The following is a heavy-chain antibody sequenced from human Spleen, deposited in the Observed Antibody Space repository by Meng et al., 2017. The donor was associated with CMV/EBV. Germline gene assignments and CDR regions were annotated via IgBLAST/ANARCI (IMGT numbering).Heavy chain of an antibody. D-gene: IGHD2-2*01. CDR1: GFIFSSTW. Sequence: GESLKISCAASGFIFSSTWMSWVRQAPGKGLEWVATINQGGSERYYVDSLKGRFTISRDNAKNSLYLQMNSLRAEDTAVYYCARLYCSSTSCLVWDVWGQGTSVTVSS. CDR2: INQGGSER. CDR3: ARLYCSSTSCLVWDV. J-gene: IGHJ6*02. V-gene: IGHV3-7*01.